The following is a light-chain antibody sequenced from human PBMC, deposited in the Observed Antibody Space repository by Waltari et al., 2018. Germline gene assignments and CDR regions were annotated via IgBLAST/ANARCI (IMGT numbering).Light chain of an antibody. CDR3: GTWDSSLSAVV. CDR2: DNN. V-gene: IGLV1-51*01. CDR1: RSNVGTHY. J-gene: IGLJ2*01. Sequence: QSVLTQSPSVSAAPGQTVTISCSGSRSNVGTHYVSWYQQLPGTAPKLLIYDNNKRPSGIPDRFSGSKAGTSATLGITGLQTGDEADYCCGTWDSSLSAVVFGGGTKLTVL.